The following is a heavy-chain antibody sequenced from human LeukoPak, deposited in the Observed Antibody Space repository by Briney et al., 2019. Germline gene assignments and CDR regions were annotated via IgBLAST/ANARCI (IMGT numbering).Heavy chain of an antibody. D-gene: IGHD2-15*01. CDR2: ISGSGGST. V-gene: IGHV3-23*01. CDR3: AKHSRHYYYYMDV. J-gene: IGHJ6*03. Sequence: GGSLRLSCAASGFTFSSYAMSWVRQAPGKGREWVSAISGSGGSTYYADSVKGRFTISRDNSKNTLYLQMNSLRAEHTAVYYCAKHSRHYYYYMDVWGTGTTVTVSS. CDR1: GFTFSSYA.